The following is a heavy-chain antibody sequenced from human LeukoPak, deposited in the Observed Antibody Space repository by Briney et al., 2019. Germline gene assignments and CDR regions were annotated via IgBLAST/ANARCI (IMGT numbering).Heavy chain of an antibody. V-gene: IGHV1-69*13. CDR3: ARDHTAHYYGSGSYSPYY. D-gene: IGHD3-10*01. CDR2: IIPIFGTA. CDR1: GGTFSSYA. Sequence: SVKVSCKASGGTFSSYAISWVRQAPGQGLEWMGGIIPIFGTANYAQKFQGRVTITADESTGTAYMELSSLRSEDTAVYYCARDHTAHYYGSGSYSPYYWGQGTLVTVSS. J-gene: IGHJ4*02.